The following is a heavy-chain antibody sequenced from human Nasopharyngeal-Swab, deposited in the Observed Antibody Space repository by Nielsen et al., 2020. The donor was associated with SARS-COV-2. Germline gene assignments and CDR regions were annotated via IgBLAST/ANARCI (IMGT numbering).Heavy chain of an antibody. J-gene: IGHJ3*02. CDR2: IYHSGST. CDR3: ARAPPPYAFDI. V-gene: IGHV4-4*02. CDR1: GGPISSSNW. Sequence: GSLRLSCAVPGGPISSSNWWSWVRQPPGKGLEWVGEIYHSGSTNYNPSLKSRITISVDKSKNQFSLKLSSVTAADTAVYYCARAPPPYAFDIWGQGTMVTVSS.